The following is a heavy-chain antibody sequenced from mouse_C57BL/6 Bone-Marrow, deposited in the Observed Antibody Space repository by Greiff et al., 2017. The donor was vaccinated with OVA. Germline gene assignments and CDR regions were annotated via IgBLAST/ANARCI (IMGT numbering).Heavy chain of an antibody. V-gene: IGHV5-15*01. CDR1: GFTFSDYG. J-gene: IGHJ4*01. D-gene: IGHD2-4*01. CDR2: ISNLAYSI. CDR3: ARQRDYDYGYAMDY. Sequence: EVMLVESGGGLVQPGGSLKLSCAASGFTFSDYGMAWVRQAPRKGPEWVAFISNLAYSIYYADTVTGLFTISSENAKNTLYLEMSSLRSEDTAMYYCARQRDYDYGYAMDYWGQGTSVTVSS.